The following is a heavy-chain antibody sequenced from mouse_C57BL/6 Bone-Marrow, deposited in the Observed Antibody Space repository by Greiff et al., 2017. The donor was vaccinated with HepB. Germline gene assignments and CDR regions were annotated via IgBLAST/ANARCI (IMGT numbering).Heavy chain of an antibody. D-gene: IGHD2-10*01. J-gene: IGHJ2*01. CDR2: ISSGGSYT. CDR3: ARHDPLLYYFDY. CDR1: GFTFSSYG. Sequence: EVQLVESGGDLVKPGGSLKLSCAASGFTFSSYGMSWVRQTPDKRLEWVATISSGGSYTYYPDSVKGRFTISRDNAKNTLYLQMSSLKSEDTAMYYCARHDPLLYYFDYWGQGTTLTVSS. V-gene: IGHV5-6*01.